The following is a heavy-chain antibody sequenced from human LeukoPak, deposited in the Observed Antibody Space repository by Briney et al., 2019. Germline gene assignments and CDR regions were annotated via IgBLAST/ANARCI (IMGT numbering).Heavy chain of an antibody. CDR2: IKQDGSEK. CDR1: GFTFSSYW. D-gene: IGHD2-8*01. Sequence: GGSLRLSCTASGFTFSSYWMNWVRQAPGKGLEWVANIKQDGSEKYYVDSVKGRFTISRDNSKNTLYLQMNSLRAEDTAVYYCARDGDCTNGVCQIDYWGQGTLVTVSS. V-gene: IGHV3-7*03. CDR3: ARDGDCTNGVCQIDY. J-gene: IGHJ4*02.